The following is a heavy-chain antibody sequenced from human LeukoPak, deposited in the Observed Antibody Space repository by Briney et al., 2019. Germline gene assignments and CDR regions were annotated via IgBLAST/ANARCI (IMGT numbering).Heavy chain of an antibody. D-gene: IGHD4-17*01. V-gene: IGHV4-39*01. CDR2: IYYSGST. CDR1: GGSISSSSYY. Sequence: PSETLSLTCTVSGGSISSSSYYWGWIRQPPGKGLEWIGSIYYSGSTYYNPSLKSRVTISVDTSKNQFSLKPSSVTAADTAVYYCATFMTTVTTGPRATAYWGQGTLVTVSS. J-gene: IGHJ4*02. CDR3: ATFMTTVTTGPRATAY.